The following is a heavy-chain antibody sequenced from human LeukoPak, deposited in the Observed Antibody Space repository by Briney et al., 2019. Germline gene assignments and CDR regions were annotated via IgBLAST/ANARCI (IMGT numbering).Heavy chain of an antibody. V-gene: IGHV4-59*11. CDR2: IYYSGST. CDR1: GGSISSHY. D-gene: IGHD6-13*01. J-gene: IGHJ6*03. Sequence: PSETLSLTCTVSGGSISSHYWSWIRQPPGKGLEWIGYIYYSGSTNYNASLKSRVTISVDTSKNQFSLKLSSVTAAETAVYYCARGSSWSRVGSDYYYMDVWGKGTTVTVSS. CDR3: ARGSSWSRVGSDYYYMDV.